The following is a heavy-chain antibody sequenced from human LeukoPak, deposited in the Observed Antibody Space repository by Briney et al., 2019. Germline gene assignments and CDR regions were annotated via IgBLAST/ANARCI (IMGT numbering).Heavy chain of an antibody. CDR3: ARVVDDFLEKDYYYYMDV. Sequence: PSETLSLTCTVSGGSISSSSYYWGWIRQPPGKGLEWIGSIYHSGSTYYNPSLKSRVTISVDTSKNQFSLKLSSVTAADTAVYYCARVVDDFLEKDYYYYMDVWGKGTTVTVSS. J-gene: IGHJ6*03. CDR1: GGSISSSSYY. CDR2: IYHSGST. D-gene: IGHD3-3*01. V-gene: IGHV4-39*07.